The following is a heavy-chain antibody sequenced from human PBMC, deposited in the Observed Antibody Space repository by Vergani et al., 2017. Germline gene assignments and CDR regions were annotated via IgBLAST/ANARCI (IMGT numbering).Heavy chain of an antibody. D-gene: IGHD3-9*01. V-gene: IGHV3-64D*06. CDR1: GFTFSSYA. CDR3: VKGSSRYFDWLLGDYYYYGMDV. J-gene: IGHJ6*02. CDR2: ISSNGGST. Sequence: EVQLVESGGGLVQPGGSPRLSCSASGFTFSSYAMHWVRQAPGKGLEYVSAISSNGGSTYYADSVKGRFTISRDNSKNTLYLQMSSLRAEDTAVYYCVKGSSRYFDWLLGDYYYYGMDVWGQGTTVTVS.